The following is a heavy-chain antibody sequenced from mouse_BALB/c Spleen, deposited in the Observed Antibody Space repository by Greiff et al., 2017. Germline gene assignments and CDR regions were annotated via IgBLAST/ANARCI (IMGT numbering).Heavy chain of an antibody. Sequence: EVHLVESGGGLVQPGGSRKLSCAASGFTFSSFGMHWVRQAPEKGLEWVAYISSGSSTIYYADTVKGRFTISRDNPKNTLFLQMTSLRSEDTAMYYCAREGYRYEGYAMDYWGQGTSVTVSS. J-gene: IGHJ4*01. V-gene: IGHV5-17*02. CDR2: ISSGSSTI. CDR3: AREGYRYEGYAMDY. D-gene: IGHD2-14*01. CDR1: GFTFSSFG.